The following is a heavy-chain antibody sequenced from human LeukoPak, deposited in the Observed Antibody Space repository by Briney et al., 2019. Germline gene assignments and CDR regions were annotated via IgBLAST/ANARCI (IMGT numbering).Heavy chain of an antibody. D-gene: IGHD1-26*01. CDR1: EFTFSSYA. CDR2: IKAKAHGGTT. J-gene: IGHJ4*02. CDR3: TTDGVGVEGATYDN. Sequence: GGSLRLSCAASEFTFSSYAMHWVRQAPGKGLEWVGRIKAKAHGGTTEYAAPVKGRFTISRDDSKNTLYLQMNSLKTEDTAVYYCTTDGVGVEGATYDNWGQGTLVSVSS. V-gene: IGHV3-15*01.